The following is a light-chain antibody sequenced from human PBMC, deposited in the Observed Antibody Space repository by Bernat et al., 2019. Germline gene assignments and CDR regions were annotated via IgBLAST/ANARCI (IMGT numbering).Light chain of an antibody. V-gene: IGLV2-11*01. Sequence: QSALTQPRSVSGSPGQSVTISCTGTSSDVGGYNYVSWYQQHPGKVPEFMIHDVNKRPSGVPDRFSGSKSGNTAFLTISGLQAEDEADYYCCSYAGSVYVFGTGTKVTVL. CDR2: DVN. CDR1: SSDVGGYNY. J-gene: IGLJ1*01. CDR3: CSYAGSVYV.